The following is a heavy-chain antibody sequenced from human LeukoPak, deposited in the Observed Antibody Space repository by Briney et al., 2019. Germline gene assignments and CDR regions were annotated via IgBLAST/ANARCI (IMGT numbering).Heavy chain of an antibody. CDR2: INHSGST. CDR3: ARGKAGDCSSTSCPKGYFDY. J-gene: IGHJ4*02. V-gene: IGHV4-34*01. D-gene: IGHD2-2*01. CDR1: GGSFSGYH. Sequence: PSETLSLTCAVYGGSFSGYHWSWIRQPPGKGLEWTGEINHSGSTNYNPSLKSRVTISVDTSKNQFSLKLSSVTAADTAVYYCARGKAGDCSSTSCPKGYFDYWGQGTLVTVSS.